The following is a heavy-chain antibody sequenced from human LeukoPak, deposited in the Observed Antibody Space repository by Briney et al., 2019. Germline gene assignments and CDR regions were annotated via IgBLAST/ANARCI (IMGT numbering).Heavy chain of an antibody. Sequence: GGSLRLSCAASGFTFSSYGMHWVRQAPGKGLEWVAVISYDGSNKYYADSVKGRFTISRDSSKNTLYLQMNSLRAEDTAVYYCAKDLYVGPWGQGTLVTVSS. V-gene: IGHV3-30*18. D-gene: IGHD3-16*01. CDR2: ISYDGSNK. J-gene: IGHJ5*02. CDR3: AKDLYVGP. CDR1: GFTFSSYG.